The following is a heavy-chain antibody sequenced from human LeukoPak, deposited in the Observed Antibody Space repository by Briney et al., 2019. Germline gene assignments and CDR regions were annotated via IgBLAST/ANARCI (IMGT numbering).Heavy chain of an antibody. Sequence: PGRSLRLSCAASGFTFDNYAMHWVRQAPGKGLEWVSGIAWNSGNTGFADSVKGRFTISRDNAENSLYLQMNSLTSEDTAFYFCAKDMNSYGSGSSYNPWGPFDSWGQGTLVTVSS. CDR1: GFTFDNYA. D-gene: IGHD3-10*01. V-gene: IGHV3-9*01. J-gene: IGHJ4*02. CDR3: AKDMNSYGSGSSYNPWGPFDS. CDR2: IAWNSGNT.